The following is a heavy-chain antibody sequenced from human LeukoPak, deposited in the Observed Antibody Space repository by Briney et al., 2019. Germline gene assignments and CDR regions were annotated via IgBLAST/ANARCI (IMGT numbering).Heavy chain of an antibody. D-gene: IGHD3-22*01. V-gene: IGHV1-69*05. J-gene: IGHJ4*02. CDR1: GGTFSSYA. Sequence: SVKVSCKASGGTFSSYAISWVRQAPGQGLKWMGGIIPIFGTANYAQKFQGRVTITTDESTSTAYMELSSLRSEDTAVYYCASTSREYDSSGYQSNFDYWGQGTLVTVSS. CDR3: ASTSREYDSSGYQSNFDY. CDR2: IIPIFGTA.